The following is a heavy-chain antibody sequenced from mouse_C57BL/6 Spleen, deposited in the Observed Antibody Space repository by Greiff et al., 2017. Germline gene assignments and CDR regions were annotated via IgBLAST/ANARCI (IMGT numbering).Heavy chain of an antibody. V-gene: IGHV3-6*01. J-gene: IGHJ3*01. CDR2: ISYDGSN. CDR3: AREGFAY. Sequence: VQLKESGPGLVKPSQSLSLTCSVTGYSIPSGYYWNWIRQFPGNKLEWMGYISYDGSNNYNPSLKNRISIPRDTSKNQFFLKLNSVTTEDTATYYCAREGFAYWGQGTLVTVPA. CDR1: GYSIPSGYY.